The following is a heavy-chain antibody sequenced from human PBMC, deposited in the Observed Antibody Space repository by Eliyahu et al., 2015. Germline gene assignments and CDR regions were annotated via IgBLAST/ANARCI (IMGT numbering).Heavy chain of an antibody. J-gene: IGHJ6*02. V-gene: IGHV1-69*05. Sequence: LEWMGGIIPIFGTVNYAQKFQGRVTITTDESTSTAYMELSSLRSEDTAVYYCARSSVVVNYYYYGMDVWGQGTTVTVSS. CDR2: IIPIFGTV. D-gene: IGHD3-22*01. CDR3: ARSSVVVNYYYYGMDV.